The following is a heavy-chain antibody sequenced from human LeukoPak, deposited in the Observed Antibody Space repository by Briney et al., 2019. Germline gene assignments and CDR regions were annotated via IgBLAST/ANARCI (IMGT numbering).Heavy chain of an antibody. CDR3: AKGRLMVRGVTLLDN. J-gene: IGHJ4*02. V-gene: IGHV3-23*01. D-gene: IGHD3-10*01. Sequence: GGSLRLSCEASGFTFSSYAMSWVRQAPGKGLEWVSTISGRSVSSNYADSVKGRFTISRDNSKDTLYLLMNSLRAEDTAVYYCAKGRLMVRGVTLLDNWGQGTLVTVSS. CDR2: ISGRSVSS. CDR1: GFTFSSYA.